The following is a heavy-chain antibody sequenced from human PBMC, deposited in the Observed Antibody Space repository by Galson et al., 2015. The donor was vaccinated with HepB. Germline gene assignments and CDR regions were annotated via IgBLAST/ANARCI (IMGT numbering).Heavy chain of an antibody. V-gene: IGHV5-51*01. D-gene: IGHD4-23*01. CDR2: IYPSDSDT. CDR1: GSSFTSYW. Sequence: QSGAEVIKPGESLTISCKGSGSSFTSYWIGCVRQMPGKGLEWMGIIYPSDSDTRYSPSIQAQVTISADKSISTAYLQWSSLKASDTAMYYCESDYGRNSGAFDFWGQGTMVTVSS. J-gene: IGHJ3*01. CDR3: ESDYGRNSGAFDF.